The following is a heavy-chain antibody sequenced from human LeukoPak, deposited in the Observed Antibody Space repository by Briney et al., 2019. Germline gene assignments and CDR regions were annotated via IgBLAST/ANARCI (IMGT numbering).Heavy chain of an antibody. V-gene: IGHV4-59*01. Sequence: SETLSLTCTVSGGSLSSYYWSWIRQPPGKGLEWIGYIYYSGSTNYNPSLKSRVTISVDTSKNQFSLKLSSVTAADTAVYYCARVERCGGDCYSFDYWGQGTLVTVSS. CDR3: ARVERCGGDCYSFDY. J-gene: IGHJ4*02. CDR1: GGSLSSYY. D-gene: IGHD2-21*02. CDR2: IYYSGST.